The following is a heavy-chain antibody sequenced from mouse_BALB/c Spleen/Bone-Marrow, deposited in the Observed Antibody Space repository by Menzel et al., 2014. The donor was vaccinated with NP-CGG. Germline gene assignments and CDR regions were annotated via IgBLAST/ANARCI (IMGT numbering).Heavy chain of an antibody. D-gene: IGHD4-1*01. CDR1: GYTFTSYT. CDR3: AREARTGAWFTY. J-gene: IGHJ3*01. V-gene: IGHV1-4*02. CDR2: INPSSGYT. Sequence: VQVVESGAELARPGASVKMSCKASGYTFTSYTIQWVKQRPGQGLKWIGYINPSSGYTDYNQKFKDKTTLTADKSSNTAYMQLTSLTSEDSAVYSCAREARTGAWFTYWGQGTLVTVSA.